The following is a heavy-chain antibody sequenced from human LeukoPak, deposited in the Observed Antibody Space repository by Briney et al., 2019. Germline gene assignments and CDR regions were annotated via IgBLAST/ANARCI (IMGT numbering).Heavy chain of an antibody. D-gene: IGHD3-22*01. CDR1: GFTFSSYG. CDR2: ISSSSSTI. Sequence: GGSLRLSCAASGFTFSSYGMNWVRQAPGKGLEWVSYISSSSSTIYYADSVKGRFSISRDNAKNSLYLQMNSLRAEDTAAYYCARDLVSYDSSGYSDAFDIWGQGTMVTVSS. V-gene: IGHV3-48*04. J-gene: IGHJ3*02. CDR3: ARDLVSYDSSGYSDAFDI.